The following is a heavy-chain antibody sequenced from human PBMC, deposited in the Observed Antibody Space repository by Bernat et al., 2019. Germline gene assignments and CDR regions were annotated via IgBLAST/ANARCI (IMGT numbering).Heavy chain of an antibody. CDR3: GGIHRLVVVVTSSDVDFDY. J-gene: IGHJ4*02. D-gene: IGHD3-22*01. CDR1: GGSISRGCYY. V-gene: IGHV4-31*03. CDR2: ICYSGRT. Sequence: QVQLQESGPGLVKPSQTLSLTSTVSGGSISRGCYYWSWIRQHPGKGLEWIGYICYSGRTYYKPSPKSRVTTSVDTSKTRFSRKLSSVAAAETAVYYCGGIHRLVVVVTSSDVDFDYWGQGTLVTVSS.